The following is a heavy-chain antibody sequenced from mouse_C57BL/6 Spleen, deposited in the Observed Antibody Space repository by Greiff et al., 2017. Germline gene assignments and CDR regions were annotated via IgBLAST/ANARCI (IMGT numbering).Heavy chain of an antibody. CDR3: ARVYGSSYKNAMDY. D-gene: IGHD1-1*01. CDR2: INYDGSST. V-gene: IGHV5-16*01. J-gene: IGHJ4*01. Sequence: EVQLQESEGGLVQPGSSMKLSCTASGFTFSDYYMAWVRQVPEKGLEWVANINYDGSSTYYLASLKSRFIISRDNAKNILYLQMSSLKSEDTATYYCARVYGSSYKNAMDYWGQGTSVTVSS. CDR1: GFTFSDYY.